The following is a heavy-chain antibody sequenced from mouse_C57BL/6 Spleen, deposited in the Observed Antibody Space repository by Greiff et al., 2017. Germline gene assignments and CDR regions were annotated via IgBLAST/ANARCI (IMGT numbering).Heavy chain of an antibody. CDR2: INPSTGGT. CDR1: GYSFTGYY. V-gene: IGHV1-42*01. D-gene: IGHD2-14*01. Sequence: EVQLQQSGPELVKPGASVKISCKASGYSFTGYYMNWVKQSPEKSLEWIGEINPSTGGTTYNQKFKAKATLTVDKSSSTAYMQLKSLTSEDSAVYYCARSGGNYAMDYWGQGTSVTVSS. J-gene: IGHJ4*01. CDR3: ARSGGNYAMDY.